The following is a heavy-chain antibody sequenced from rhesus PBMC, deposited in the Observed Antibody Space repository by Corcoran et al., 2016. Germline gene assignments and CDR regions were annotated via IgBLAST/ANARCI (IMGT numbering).Heavy chain of an antibody. CDR1: GFTFSNFW. Sequence: VQLVESGGGLVQPGGSLRLSCAASGFTFSNFWMSWIRQPPGKGLEWIGRISGSCESTDYHPSLKSRVIISRDTSKNQFSLNLNSVTAADTAIYYCARDPWGDRLDYWGQGVLVTVSS. D-gene: IGHD3-34*01. CDR3: ARDPWGDRLDY. V-gene: IGHV4-160*01. CDR2: ISGSCEST. J-gene: IGHJ4*01.